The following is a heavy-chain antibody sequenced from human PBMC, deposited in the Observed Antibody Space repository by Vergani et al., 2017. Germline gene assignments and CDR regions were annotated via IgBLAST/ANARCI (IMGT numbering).Heavy chain of an antibody. CDR3: ARENSMYNWFDP. D-gene: IGHD2/OR15-2a*01. J-gene: IGHJ5*02. CDR2: IYTSGST. Sequence: QVQLQESGPGLVKPSQTLSLTCTVSGGSISSGSYYWSWIRQPAGKGLEWIGRIYTSGSTNYNPSLKSRVTISVDTSKNQFSLKLSSVTAADTAVYYCARENSMYNWFDPWGQGTLVTVSS. CDR1: GGSISSGSYY. V-gene: IGHV4-61*02.